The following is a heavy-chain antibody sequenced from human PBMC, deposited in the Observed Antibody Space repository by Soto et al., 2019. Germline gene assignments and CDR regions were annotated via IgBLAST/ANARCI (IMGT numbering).Heavy chain of an antibody. CDR1: GGSFSGYY. CDR2: INHSGST. D-gene: IGHD2-15*01. CDR3: ARTRVKGYCSGGSCYGNYYYYGRDV. V-gene: IGHV4-34*01. Sequence: SETLSLTCAVYGGSFSGYYWSWIRQPPGKGREWIGEINHSGSTNYNPSLKSRVTISVDTSKNQFSLKLSSVTAADTAVYYCARTRVKGYCSGGSCYGNYYYYGRDVWGQGATVTVSS. J-gene: IGHJ6*02.